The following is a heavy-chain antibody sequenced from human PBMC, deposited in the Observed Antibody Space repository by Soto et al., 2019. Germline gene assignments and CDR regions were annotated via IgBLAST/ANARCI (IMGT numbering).Heavy chain of an antibody. CDR1: GGTFSSYS. CDR3: ARGASYSSRYYFDY. D-gene: IGHD6-13*01. Sequence: GASVKVSCKASGGTFSSYSISWVRQAPGQGLEWMGGIIPIFGTANYAQKFQGRVTITADESTSTAYMELSSLKSEDTAVYYCARGASYSSRYYFDYWGQGTLVTVSS. J-gene: IGHJ4*02. CDR2: IIPIFGTA. V-gene: IGHV1-69*13.